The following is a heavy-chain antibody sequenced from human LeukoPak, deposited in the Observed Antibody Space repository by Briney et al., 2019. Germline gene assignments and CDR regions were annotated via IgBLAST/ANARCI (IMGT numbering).Heavy chain of an antibody. V-gene: IGHV3-23*01. Sequence: PGGSLRLSCAASGFTSSSYAMSWVPQAPGKALEWVSAISGSGGSTYYADPVKGRFTISRDNSKNTLYLQMNSLRAEDTAVYYCAKAGSYGAFDIWGQGTMVTVSS. J-gene: IGHJ3*02. D-gene: IGHD2-21*01. CDR2: ISGSGGST. CDR1: GFTSSSYA. CDR3: AKAGSYGAFDI.